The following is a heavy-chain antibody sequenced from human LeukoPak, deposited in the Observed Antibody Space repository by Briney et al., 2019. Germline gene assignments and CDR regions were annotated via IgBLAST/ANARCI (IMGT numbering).Heavy chain of an antibody. D-gene: IGHD4-23*01. J-gene: IGHJ4*02. Sequence: PSETLSLTCTVSGYSISSGYYWGWIRQPPGKGLEWIGSIYHSGSTYYNPSLKSRVTISVDTSKNQFSLKLSSVTAADTAVYYCARDGDYDGGYWGQGTLVTVSS. CDR3: ARDGDYDGGY. CDR1: GYSISSGYY. V-gene: IGHV4-38-2*02. CDR2: IYHSGST.